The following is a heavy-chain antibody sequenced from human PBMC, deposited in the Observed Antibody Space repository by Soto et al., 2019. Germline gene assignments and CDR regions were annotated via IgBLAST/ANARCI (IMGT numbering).Heavy chain of an antibody. D-gene: IGHD6-13*01. CDR1: GFTFSSYG. V-gene: IGHV3-30*18. J-gene: IGHJ6*02. Sequence: PGGSLSLSCAASGFTFSSYGMHWVRQAPGKGLEWVAVISYDGSNKYYADSVKGRFTISRDNSKNTLYLQMNSLRAEDTAVYYCAKDASAAGLYYGMDVWGQATTVTVSS. CDR3: AKDASAAGLYYGMDV. CDR2: ISYDGSNK.